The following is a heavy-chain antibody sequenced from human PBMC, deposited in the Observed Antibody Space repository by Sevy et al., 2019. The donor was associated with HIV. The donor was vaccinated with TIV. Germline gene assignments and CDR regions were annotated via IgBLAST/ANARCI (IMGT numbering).Heavy chain of an antibody. CDR1: GDTFSNND. V-gene: IGHV1-46*01. D-gene: IGHD2-2*01. CDR2: IDPSAGNA. Sequence: ASVKVSCKASGDTFSNNDMHWVRQAPGQGLEWMGIIDPSAGNATYAQRFQGRVTVTRDTSASTLYMDLNSLRSEDTAVYYCVRADPDQHFDSWGQGTLVTVSS. J-gene: IGHJ4*02. CDR3: VRADPDQHFDS.